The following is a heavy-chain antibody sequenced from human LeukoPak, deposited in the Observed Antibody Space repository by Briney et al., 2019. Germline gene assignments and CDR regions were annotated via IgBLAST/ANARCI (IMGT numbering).Heavy chain of an antibody. J-gene: IGHJ5*02. V-gene: IGHV4-59*01. Sequence: PAETLSLTCTVSGDSPGSYYWNWIRQPPGKGLEWIGYTFFSGTTNYNPSLKSRVTISVDTSKNQFSLKLTSVTAADTGVYYCAREGVVAAGTLGWFDPWGQGTLVTVSS. CDR2: TFFSGTT. D-gene: IGHD6-13*01. CDR1: GDSPGSYY. CDR3: AREGVVAAGTLGWFDP.